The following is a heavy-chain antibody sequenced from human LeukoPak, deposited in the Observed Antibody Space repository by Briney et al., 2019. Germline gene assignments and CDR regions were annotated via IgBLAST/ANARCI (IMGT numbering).Heavy chain of an antibody. V-gene: IGHV3-48*01. CDR2: IRSSSSTI. CDR3: ATGMWGYCSATSCPLDF. J-gene: IGHJ4*02. Sequence: GGSLRLSCAASGFTFSSYSMNWVRQTPGKGLEWISYIRSSSSTIYYADSVKGRFAISRDNAKNSLYLQMDSLRAEDTAVYYCATGMWGYCSATSCPLDFWGQGTLVAVSS. CDR1: GFTFSSYS. D-gene: IGHD2-2*01.